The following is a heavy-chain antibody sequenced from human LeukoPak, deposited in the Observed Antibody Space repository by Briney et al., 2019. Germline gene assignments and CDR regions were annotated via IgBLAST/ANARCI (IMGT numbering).Heavy chain of an antibody. V-gene: IGHV3-30*18. CDR2: ISSDGRNK. Sequence: GGSLRLSCAASGFTFSRYAMHWVRQAPGKGLEWVALISSDGRNKFDADSVKGRLTISRDNSKNTFYLQLNSLKPEDTALYYCAKAGSGYYEFDYWGQGTLVTVSS. CDR3: AKAGSGYYEFDY. J-gene: IGHJ4*02. D-gene: IGHD3-22*01. CDR1: GFTFSRYA.